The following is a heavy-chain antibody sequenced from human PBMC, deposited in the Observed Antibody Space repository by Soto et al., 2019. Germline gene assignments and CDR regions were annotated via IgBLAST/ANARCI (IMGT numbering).Heavy chain of an antibody. Sequence: ASVKVSCKASGYTFTSYGISWVRQAPGQGLEWMGWISAYNGNTNYAQKLQGRVTMTRNTSISTAYMELSSLRSEDTAVYYCAINGPLMQLRAEDDAFDIWGQGTMVTVSS. D-gene: IGHD5-12*01. CDR3: AINGPLMQLRAEDDAFDI. V-gene: IGHV1-18*01. CDR2: ISAYNGNT. CDR1: GYTFTSYG. J-gene: IGHJ3*02.